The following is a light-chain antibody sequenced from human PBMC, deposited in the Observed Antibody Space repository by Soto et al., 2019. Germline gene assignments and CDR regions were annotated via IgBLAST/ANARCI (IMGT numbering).Light chain of an antibody. V-gene: IGKV3D-20*02. CDR2: GAF. J-gene: IGKJ5*01. CDR3: QQRSNWPPIT. Sequence: EIVLTQSPDTLSLSPGERSTLSCMAIQSVSSSYLAWYQQKPGQAPRLLIYGAFNRATGIPDRFSGSGSGTDFTLTFSRLEPEDFAVYYCQQRSNWPPITFGQGTRLEIK. CDR1: QSVSSSY.